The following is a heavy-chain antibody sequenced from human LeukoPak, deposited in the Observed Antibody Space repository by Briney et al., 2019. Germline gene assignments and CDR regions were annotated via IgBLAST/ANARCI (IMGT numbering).Heavy chain of an antibody. CDR3: ARSYGLGGNYFDY. J-gene: IGHJ4*02. D-gene: IGHD3-16*01. V-gene: IGHV1-2*02. CDR1: GYTFTDYY. CDR2: INPNSGGT. Sequence: ASVKVSCKASGYTFTDYYMYWVRQAPGQGLEWMGWINPNSGGTNYAQKFQGRVTMTGDTSISTAYMELSRLRSDDTAVYYCARSYGLGGNYFDYWGQGTLVTVSS.